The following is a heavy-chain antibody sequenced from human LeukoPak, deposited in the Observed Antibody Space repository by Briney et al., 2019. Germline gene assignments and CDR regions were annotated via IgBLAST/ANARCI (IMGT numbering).Heavy chain of an antibody. V-gene: IGHV4-4*07. CDR3: AIGYCSSTSCYADAFDI. J-gene: IGHJ3*02. CDR2: IYTSGST. CDR1: GGSISSYY. Sequence: PETLSLTCTVSGGSISSYYWSWIRQPAGKGLEWIGRIYTSGSTNYNPSLKSRVTMSVDTSKNQFSLKLSSVTAADTAVYYCAIGYCSSTSCYADAFDIWGQGTMVTVSS. D-gene: IGHD2-2*01.